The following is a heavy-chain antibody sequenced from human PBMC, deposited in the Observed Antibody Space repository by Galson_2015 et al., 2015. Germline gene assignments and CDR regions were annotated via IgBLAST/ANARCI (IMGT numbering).Heavy chain of an antibody. CDR1: GYTFTSYY. D-gene: IGHD6-13*01. CDR2: INPSGGST. V-gene: IGHV1-46*01. Sequence: SVKVSCKASGYTFTSYYMHWVRQAPGQGLEWMGIINPSGGSTSYAQKFQGRVTMTRDTSTSTVYMELSSLRSEDTAVYYCARGSIAAADPTVGPLLGRFDYWGQGTLVTVSS. J-gene: IGHJ4*02. CDR3: ARGSIAAADPTVGPLLGRFDY.